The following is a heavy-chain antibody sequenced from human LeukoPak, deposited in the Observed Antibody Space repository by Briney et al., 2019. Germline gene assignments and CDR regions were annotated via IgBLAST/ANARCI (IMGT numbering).Heavy chain of an antibody. D-gene: IGHD2-15*01. V-gene: IGHV3-21*06. CDR2: ISTSSSYI. J-gene: IGHJ5*02. CDR1: GFTVNNNY. CDR3: ARGADGVSSNSRGWFDP. Sequence: GGSLRLSCTTSGFTVNNNYMSWVRQAPGKGLEWVSSISTSSSYIYYADSVKGRFTISRDNARNSLYLQMNTLRAEDTAVYSCARGADGVSSNSRGWFDPWGQGTLVTVSS.